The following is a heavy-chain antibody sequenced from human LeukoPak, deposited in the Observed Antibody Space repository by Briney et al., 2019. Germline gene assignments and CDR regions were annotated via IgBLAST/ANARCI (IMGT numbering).Heavy chain of an antibody. CDR2: VYHSGST. J-gene: IGHJ4*02. CDR1: GGSISSSSYY. CDR3: ARDSFGVGEFDY. V-gene: IGHV4-39*07. Sequence: KPSETLSLTCTVSGGSISSSSYYWGWIRQPPGKGLEWIGSVYHSGSTYYNPSLKSRVTISVDKSKNQFSLKLSSVTAADTAVYYCARDSFGVGEFDYWGQGTLVTVSS. D-gene: IGHD3-10*01.